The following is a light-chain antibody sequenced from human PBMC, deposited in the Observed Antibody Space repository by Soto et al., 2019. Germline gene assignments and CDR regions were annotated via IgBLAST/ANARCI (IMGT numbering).Light chain of an antibody. CDR2: AAS. CDR3: QQTYSNLCT. J-gene: IGKJ1*01. Sequence: DIQLTQSPSSLSASVSDTVTITCRASQTVSRYLNWYQQKSGTAPKLLIYAASTLHTGVPSRFSGRGSGTDFTLTTINLHREDVSDYFCQQTYSNLCTFGQGTKVEIK. V-gene: IGKV1-39*01. CDR1: QTVSRY.